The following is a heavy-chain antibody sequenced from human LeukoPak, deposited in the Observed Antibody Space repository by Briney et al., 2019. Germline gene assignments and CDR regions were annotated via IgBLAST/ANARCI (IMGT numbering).Heavy chain of an antibody. CDR2: IIPIFGTA. J-gene: IGHJ4*02. V-gene: IGHV1-69*05. CDR3: ARGTQLWLPFDY. Sequence: SVKVSCKASGGTFSSYAISWVRQAPGQGLEWMGGIIPIFGTANYAQKFQGRVTITTDESTSTAYMELSSLRSEDTAVYYCARGTQLWLPFDYWGQGTLVTVSS. CDR1: GGTFSSYA. D-gene: IGHD5-18*01.